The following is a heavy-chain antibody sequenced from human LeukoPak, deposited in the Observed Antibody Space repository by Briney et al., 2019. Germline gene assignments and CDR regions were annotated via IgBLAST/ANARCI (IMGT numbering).Heavy chain of an antibody. CDR3: ARASAVAGNFDY. V-gene: IGHV4-59*01. J-gene: IGHJ4*02. CDR1: GGSISGYY. D-gene: IGHD6-19*01. CDR2: IYYSGST. Sequence: SETLSLTCTVSGGSISGYYWSWIRQPPWKGLEWIGFIYYSGSTEYNPSLKSRVTISVDTSKNQFSLKLSSVTAADTAVYYCARASAVAGNFDYWGQGTLVTVSS.